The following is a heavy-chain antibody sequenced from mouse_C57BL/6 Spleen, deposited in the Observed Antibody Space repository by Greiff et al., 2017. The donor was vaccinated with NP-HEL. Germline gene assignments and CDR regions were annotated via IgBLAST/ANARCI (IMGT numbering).Heavy chain of an antibody. J-gene: IGHJ2*01. CDR1: GLTFSSYT. D-gene: IGHD4-1*01. CDR2: ISGGGGNT. Sequence: EVQLVESGGGLVKPGGSLKLSCAASGLTFSSYTMSWVRQTPEKRLEWVATISGGGGNTYYPDSVKGRFTISRDNAKNTLYLQMSSLRSEDTALYYCARRGGWDAFDYWGQGTTLTVSS. V-gene: IGHV5-9*01. CDR3: ARRGGWDAFDY.